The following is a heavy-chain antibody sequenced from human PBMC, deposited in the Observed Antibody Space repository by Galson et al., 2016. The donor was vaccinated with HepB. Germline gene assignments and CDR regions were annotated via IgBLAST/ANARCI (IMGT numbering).Heavy chain of an antibody. CDR2: IYSTGSS. Sequence: SETLSLTCTVSGDSMDTYYWSWIRQSPGKELEWVSYIYSTGSSNYNPSLKSRAIMSLDTSTNQFSLELTSLTAADTAVYYCAGRTQYASSWYLAYWGQGILVTVSS. CDR3: AGRTQYASSWYLAY. J-gene: IGHJ4*02. V-gene: IGHV4-59*08. D-gene: IGHD6-13*01. CDR1: GDSMDTYY.